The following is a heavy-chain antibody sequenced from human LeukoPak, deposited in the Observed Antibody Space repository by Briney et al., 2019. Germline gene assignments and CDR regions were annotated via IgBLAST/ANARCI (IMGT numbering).Heavy chain of an antibody. CDR3: ANVEGSRTPFDY. CDR2: ISGSGGST. CDR1: GFTFSSYA. Sequence: PGGSLRLSCAASGFTFSSYAMSWVRQAPGKGLEWVSAISGSGGSTYYADSVKGRFTISKDNSKNTLYLQMNSLRAEDTAVYYCANVEGSRTPFDYWGQGTLVTVSS. J-gene: IGHJ4*02. D-gene: IGHD1-26*01. V-gene: IGHV3-23*01.